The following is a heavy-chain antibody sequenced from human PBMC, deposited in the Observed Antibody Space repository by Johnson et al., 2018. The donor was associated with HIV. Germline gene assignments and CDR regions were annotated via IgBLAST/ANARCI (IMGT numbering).Heavy chain of an antibody. D-gene: IGHD2-15*01. CDR1: GFTFSSHW. Sequence: EKLVESGGGLVQPGGSLRLSCVASGFTFSSHWMTWVRQAPGKGLEWVAYIKEDGSEKHYVDSVRGRFTITRDNVKNFLYLQMNTLRVQDTAVYYCARVHIYCMGGSCYHLEHPFIWGQGTMVIVSS. CDR2: IKEDGSEK. J-gene: IGHJ3*02. V-gene: IGHV3-7*02. CDR3: ARVHIYCMGGSCYHLEHPFI.